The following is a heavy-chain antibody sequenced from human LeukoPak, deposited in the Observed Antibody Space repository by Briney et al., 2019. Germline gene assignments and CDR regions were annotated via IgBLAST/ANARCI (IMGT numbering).Heavy chain of an antibody. CDR2: ISWNSGSI. Sequence: GRSLRLSCAASGFTFDDYAMHWVRQAPGKGLEWVSGISWNSGSIGYADPVKGRFTISRDNAKNSLYLQMNSLRAEDTALYYCAKAPLGVAAAGTNEGYFDYWGQGTLVTVSS. J-gene: IGHJ4*02. V-gene: IGHV3-9*01. D-gene: IGHD6-13*01. CDR3: AKAPLGVAAAGTNEGYFDY. CDR1: GFTFDDYA.